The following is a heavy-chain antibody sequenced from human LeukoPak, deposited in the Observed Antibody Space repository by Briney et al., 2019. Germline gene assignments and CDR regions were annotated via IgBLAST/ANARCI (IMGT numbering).Heavy chain of an antibody. CDR3: ARNETTGLQRTPYYHSYVDV. Sequence: SETLSLTCTVSGGSITNNAYYWAWIRQPPGKGLEWIGSIYYSGSTHYNPSLKSRLTISVDTSKNQFSLKLSPVTAADTAVYCCARNETTGLQRTPYYHSYVDVWGKGTTVTVSS. D-gene: IGHD4-11*01. CDR1: GGSITNNAYY. J-gene: IGHJ6*03. CDR2: IYYSGST. V-gene: IGHV4-39*01.